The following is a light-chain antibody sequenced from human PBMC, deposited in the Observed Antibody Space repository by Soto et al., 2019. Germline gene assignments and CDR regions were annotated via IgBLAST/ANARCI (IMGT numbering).Light chain of an antibody. Sequence: DIVMAQSPATLSVSTGERATLSCRASQSVSSNLAWYQQKPGQAPRLLIYGASTRATGIPARVSGSGSGTEFTLTISSLQSEDFAVYYCQQYNTWLWTFGQGTKV. CDR1: QSVSSN. CDR3: QQYNTWLWT. V-gene: IGKV3-15*01. CDR2: GAS. J-gene: IGKJ1*01.